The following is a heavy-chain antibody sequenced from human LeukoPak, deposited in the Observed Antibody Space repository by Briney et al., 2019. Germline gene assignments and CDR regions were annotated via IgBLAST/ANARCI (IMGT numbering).Heavy chain of an antibody. CDR1: GYTFTGYY. Sequence: ASVKVSCKASGYTFTGYYMHWVRQAPGQGLEWIGWINPNSGGTNYAQKFQGRVTMTRDTSISTAYMELSRLRSDDTAVYYCARTYDYGDYNDYWGQGTLVTVSS. D-gene: IGHD4-17*01. CDR3: ARTYDYGDYNDY. CDR2: INPNSGGT. V-gene: IGHV1-2*02. J-gene: IGHJ4*02.